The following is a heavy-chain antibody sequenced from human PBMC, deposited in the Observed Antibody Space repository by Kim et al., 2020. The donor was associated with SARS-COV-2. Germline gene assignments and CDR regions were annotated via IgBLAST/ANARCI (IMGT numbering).Heavy chain of an antibody. CDR3: AGATVTTGYYFDY. CDR2: ITGSGGTT. J-gene: IGHJ4*02. Sequence: GGSLRLSCAASGFTFSSYAMTWVRQAPGKGLEWVSAITGSGGTTYYADSVKGRFTISRDNSKNTLYLQMNSLRAEDTAVYYCAGATVTTGYYFDYWGQGTLVTVSS. V-gene: IGHV3-23*01. D-gene: IGHD4-17*01. CDR1: GFTFSSYA.